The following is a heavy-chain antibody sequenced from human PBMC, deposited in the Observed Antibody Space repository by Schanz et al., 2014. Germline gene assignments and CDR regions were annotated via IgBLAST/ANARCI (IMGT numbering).Heavy chain of an antibody. J-gene: IGHJ4*02. Sequence: EVQLLESGGGLAQPGGSLRLSCLASGFAFSSYGMNWLRQAPGKGLEWVTVIGVDGTTTYYADSVKGRFTISRDNSKNTLYLEMNSLRAEDTALYYCARDRRNADLDYWGQGTLVTVSS. CDR3: ARDRRNADLDY. CDR1: GFAFSSYG. D-gene: IGHD1-1*01. CDR2: IGVDGTTT. V-gene: IGHV3-23*01.